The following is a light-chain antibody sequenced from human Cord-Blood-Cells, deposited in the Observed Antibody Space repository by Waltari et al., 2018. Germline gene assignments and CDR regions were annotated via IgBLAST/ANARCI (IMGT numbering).Light chain of an antibody. V-gene: IGLV2-14*01. CDR1: SSDVGGYTY. J-gene: IGLJ2*01. CDR2: DVS. Sequence: QSALTQPASVSGSPGQSITISCTGTSSDVGGYTYVSLYQQHPGKAPKLMIYDVSNRPSWVSNRFSGSKSGNTASLTISGLQAEDEADYYCSSYTSSSTLVVFGGGTKLTVL. CDR3: SSYTSSSTLVV.